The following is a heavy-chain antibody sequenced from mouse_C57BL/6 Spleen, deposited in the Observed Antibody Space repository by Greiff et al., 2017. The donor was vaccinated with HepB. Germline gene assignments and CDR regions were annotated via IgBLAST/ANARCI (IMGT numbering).Heavy chain of an antibody. Sequence: EVQLQQSGPELVKPGASVKISCKASGYTFTDYYMNWVKQSHGKSLEWIGDINPNNGGTSYNQKFKGKATLTVDKSSSTAYMELRSRTSEDSAVYYCAREADQRGYFDVWGTGTTVTVSS. J-gene: IGHJ1*03. CDR3: AREADQRGYFDV. CDR2: INPNNGGT. CDR1: GYTFTDYY. V-gene: IGHV1-26*01.